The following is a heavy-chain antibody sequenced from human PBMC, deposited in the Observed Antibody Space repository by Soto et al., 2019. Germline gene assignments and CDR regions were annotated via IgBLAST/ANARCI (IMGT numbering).Heavy chain of an antibody. CDR1: SYTFTSYK. CDR3: ALGNEGGCDY. D-gene: IGHD1-1*01. CDR2: ISASTGNR. Sequence: QVRVVQSGPEVKKPGASVKVSCKSSSYTFTSYKINWVRQSPGQGLEWMGWISASTGNRYYAQSFQDIITMSTDTATRTAYLELRSLRSDDVAVYYCALGNEGGCDYCVQGAVVTVSS. V-gene: IGHV1-18*03. J-gene: IGHJ4*02.